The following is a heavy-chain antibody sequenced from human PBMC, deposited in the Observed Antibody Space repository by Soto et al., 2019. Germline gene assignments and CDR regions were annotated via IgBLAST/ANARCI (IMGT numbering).Heavy chain of an antibody. J-gene: IGHJ4*02. CDR3: ARDPRYYYDSSGYYYYSYYFDY. CDR1: GFTFSSYG. V-gene: IGHV3-33*01. Sequence: GGSLRLSCAASGFTFSSYGMHWVRQAPGKGLEWVAVIWYDGSNKYYADSVKGRFTISRDNSKNTLYLQMNSLRAEDTAVYYCARDPRYYYDSSGYYYYSYYFDYLGQGTLVTVSS. CDR2: IWYDGSNK. D-gene: IGHD3-22*01.